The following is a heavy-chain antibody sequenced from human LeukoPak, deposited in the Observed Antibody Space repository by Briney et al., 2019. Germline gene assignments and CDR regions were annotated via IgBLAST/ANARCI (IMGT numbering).Heavy chain of an antibody. CDR1: GFTFSSYS. J-gene: IGHJ4*02. V-gene: IGHV3-21*01. Sequence: GGSLRLSCAASGFTFSSYSMNWVRQAPGKGLEWVSSISNSSSYIYYADSVKGRFTISRDNAKNSLYLQMNSLRAEDTAAYYCARTTVTTVPYWGQGTLVTVSS. CDR2: ISNSSSYI. CDR3: ARTTVTTVPY. D-gene: IGHD4-17*01.